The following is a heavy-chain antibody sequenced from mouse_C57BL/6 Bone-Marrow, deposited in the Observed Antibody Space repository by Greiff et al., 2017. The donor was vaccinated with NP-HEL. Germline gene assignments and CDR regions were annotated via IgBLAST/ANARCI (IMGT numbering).Heavy chain of an antibody. CDR2: IYPSDSET. J-gene: IGHJ4*01. Sequence: QVQLKQPGAELVRPGSSVKLSCKASGYTFTSYWMDWVKQRPGQGLEWIGNIYPSDSETHYNQKFKDKATLTVDKSSSTAYMQLSSLTSEDSAVYYCARGRLLRSGAMDYWGQGTSVTVSS. CDR3: ARGRLLRSGAMDY. V-gene: IGHV1-61*01. CDR1: GYTFTSYW. D-gene: IGHD1-1*01.